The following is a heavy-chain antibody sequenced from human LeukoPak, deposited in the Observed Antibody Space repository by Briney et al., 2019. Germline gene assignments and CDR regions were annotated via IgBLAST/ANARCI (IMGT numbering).Heavy chain of an antibody. CDR3: ARQGGGFWYFDL. CDR2: IYYSGST. CDR1: GGSISIHY. V-gene: IGHV4-59*08. Sequence: SETLSLTCTVYGGSISIHYCSSIRQPPGEGLGWIGYIYYSGSTNYTPSLKSRVTISVDTSKTQFSLKLSSVTAADTAVYYCARQGGGFWYFDLWGRGTLVTASS. J-gene: IGHJ2*01. D-gene: IGHD6-25*01.